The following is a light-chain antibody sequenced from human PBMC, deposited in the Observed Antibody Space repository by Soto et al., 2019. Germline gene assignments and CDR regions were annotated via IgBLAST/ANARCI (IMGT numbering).Light chain of an antibody. Sequence: EIVLTQSPGTLSLSPGERATLSCRASQSISSSYLAWYQQRPGQAPRLLIYAASSRATGIPDRFSGGGSATGFTLTVSRLEPEDFAVYYCQQYGSSPRTFGQGTKLEIK. CDR2: AAS. V-gene: IGKV3-20*01. J-gene: IGKJ2*01. CDR3: QQYGSSPRT. CDR1: QSISSSY.